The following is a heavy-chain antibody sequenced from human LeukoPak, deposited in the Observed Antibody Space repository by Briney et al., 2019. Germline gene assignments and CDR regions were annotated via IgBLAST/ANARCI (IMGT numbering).Heavy chain of an antibody. CDR3: ARQNDFRLDY. Sequence: GESLKISSKGSGYTFSSYWIGWVRQMPGKVVEWMGIIYPGDSDTRYSPSLQRQVTISGDTSIGTAYLQWSSLKASDTAIYYCARQNDFRLDYWGQGTLVTVSS. CDR2: IYPGDSDT. J-gene: IGHJ4*02. D-gene: IGHD3-3*01. V-gene: IGHV5-51*01. CDR1: GYTFSSYW.